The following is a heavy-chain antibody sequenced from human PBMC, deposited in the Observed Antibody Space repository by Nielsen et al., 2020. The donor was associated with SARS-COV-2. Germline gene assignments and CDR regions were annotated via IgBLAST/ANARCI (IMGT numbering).Heavy chain of an antibody. CDR3: SRSHGSGWYESDY. J-gene: IGHJ4*02. V-gene: IGHV3-49*04. CDR1: GFSFGDYA. Sequence: GESLKISCPASGFSFGDYAVSWVRQAPEKGLEGVGFIRSKAYGGTIEYAASVKGRFTISRDDSKTIAYLQMNSLKTEDTAVYYCSRSHGSGWYESDYRGQGTLVTFSS. D-gene: IGHD6-19*01. CDR2: IRSKAYGGTI.